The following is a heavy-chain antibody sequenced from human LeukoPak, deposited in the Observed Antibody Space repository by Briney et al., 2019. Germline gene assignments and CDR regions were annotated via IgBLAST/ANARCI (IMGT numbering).Heavy chain of an antibody. V-gene: IGHV5-51*01. CDR3: ARLEYYYDSSGYPTFDY. J-gene: IGHJ4*02. CDR1: GYSFTTYW. CDR2: IYPGDSDT. Sequence: GESLKISFKASGYSFTTYWIAWVRQMPGKGLEWMGIIYPGDSDTRYSPSFQGQVTISADKSISTAYLQWSSLKASDTAMYYCARLEYYYDSSGYPTFDYWGQGTLVTVSS. D-gene: IGHD3-22*01.